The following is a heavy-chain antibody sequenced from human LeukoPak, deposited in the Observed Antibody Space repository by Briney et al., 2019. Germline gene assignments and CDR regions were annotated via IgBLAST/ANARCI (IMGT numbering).Heavy chain of an antibody. CDR2: ITPDGNAA. CDR1: GFTFSGHW. Sequence: GGSLRLSCVASGFTFSGHWMHWVRQVPGKGLMAVSRITPDGNAAAYADSVKGRFNISRDNAKNTLYLEMNSLTAEDTALYHCTRSGYSNGYDYWGQGTLVTVSS. J-gene: IGHJ4*02. V-gene: IGHV3-74*03. CDR3: TRSGYSNGYDY. D-gene: IGHD2-15*01.